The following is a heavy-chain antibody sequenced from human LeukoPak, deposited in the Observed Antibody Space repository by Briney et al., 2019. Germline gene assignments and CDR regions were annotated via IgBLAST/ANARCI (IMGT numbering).Heavy chain of an antibody. V-gene: IGHV5-51*01. J-gene: IGHJ4*02. D-gene: IGHD6-13*01. CDR1: GYSFTNYW. CDR2: IYPGDSDT. CDR3: ARQTRGGIAAAGSDY. Sequence: GESLKISCKGSGYSFTNYWIGWVRQMPGKGLEWMGIIYPGDSDTRYSPSFQGQVTISADKSISTAYLQWSSLKASDSVMYYCARQTRGGIAAAGSDYWGQGTLVTVSS.